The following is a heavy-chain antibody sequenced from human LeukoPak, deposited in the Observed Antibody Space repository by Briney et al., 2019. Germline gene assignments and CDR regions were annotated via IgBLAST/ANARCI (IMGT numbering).Heavy chain of an antibody. CDR3: AREGPSSRDWFDP. Sequence: SETLSLTCTVSGGSISSYYWSWIRQPPGKGLEWIGYIYYSGSTNYNPSLKSRVTLSVDTSKNQFPLKLSSVTAADTAVYYCAREGPSSRDWFDPWGQGTLVTVSS. J-gene: IGHJ5*02. CDR1: GGSISSYY. CDR2: IYYSGST. D-gene: IGHD2-15*01. V-gene: IGHV4-59*01.